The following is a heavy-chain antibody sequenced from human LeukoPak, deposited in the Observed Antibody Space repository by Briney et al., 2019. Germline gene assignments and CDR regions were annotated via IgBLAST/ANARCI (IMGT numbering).Heavy chain of an antibody. CDR3: ARDDYYDSSGYSPFDY. CDR2: ISYDGSNK. CDR1: GFTFSSYA. Sequence: PGGSLRLSCAASGFTFSSYAMHWVRQAPGKGLEWVAVISYDGSNKYYADSVKGRFTISRDNSKNTRYLQMNSLRAEDTAVYYCARDDYYDSSGYSPFDYWGQGTLVTVSS. D-gene: IGHD3-22*01. J-gene: IGHJ4*02. V-gene: IGHV3-30-3*01.